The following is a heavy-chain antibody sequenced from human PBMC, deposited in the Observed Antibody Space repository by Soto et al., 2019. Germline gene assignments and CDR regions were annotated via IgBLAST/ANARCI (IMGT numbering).Heavy chain of an antibody. D-gene: IGHD6-19*01. V-gene: IGHV3-33*01. CDR3: ARQWLEYYFDY. CDR2: IWYDGSNK. Sequence: QVQLVESGGGVVQPGRSLRLSCAASGFTFSSYGMHWVRQAPGKGLEWVAVIWYDGSNKYYADSVKGRFTISRDNSKNTLYLQMNSLRAEDTAVYYCARQWLEYYFDYWGQGTLVTVSS. CDR1: GFTFSSYG. J-gene: IGHJ4*02.